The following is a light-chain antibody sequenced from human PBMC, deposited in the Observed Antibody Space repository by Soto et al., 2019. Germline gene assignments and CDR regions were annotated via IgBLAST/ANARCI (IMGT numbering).Light chain of an antibody. Sequence: EVVMTQSPATLSVSPGERATLSCRASQSVINNLAWYQQKPGQAPRLLIYGASTTSTGIPARFSGSVSGTEFTLTISSLQSEDSAVYYCHQYNNWPPATFGGGTKVEI. V-gene: IGKV3-15*01. CDR2: GAS. CDR1: QSVINN. CDR3: HQYNNWPPAT. J-gene: IGKJ4*01.